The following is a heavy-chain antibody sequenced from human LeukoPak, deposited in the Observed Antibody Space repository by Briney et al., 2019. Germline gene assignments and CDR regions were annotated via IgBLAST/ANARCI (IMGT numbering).Heavy chain of an antibody. D-gene: IGHD5-24*01. CDR1: GFTFSNYW. CDR3: ARDVEGSLDY. Sequence: PGGSLRLSCAASGFTFSNYWMAWVRQAPGKGPGWVANIKQDESEKYYVDSVKGRFTISRDNAKNSLYLQMNSLRVDDTAVYYCARDVEGSLDYWGQGTLVAVSS. J-gene: IGHJ4*02. CDR2: IKQDESEK. V-gene: IGHV3-7*01.